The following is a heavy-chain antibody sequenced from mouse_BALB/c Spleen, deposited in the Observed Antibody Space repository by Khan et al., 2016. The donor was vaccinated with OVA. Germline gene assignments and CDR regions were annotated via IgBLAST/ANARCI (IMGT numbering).Heavy chain of an antibody. CDR3: AGGNYYGYALDY. CDR2: ISYSGST. D-gene: IGHD1-1*01. V-gene: IGHV3-2*02. CDR1: GYSITSNYA. Sequence: EVQLQESGPGLVKPSQSLSLTCTVNGYSITSNYAWNWIRQFPGNKLAWMGYISYSGSTNNNPSLKSRLSITRDTSKNQFFLLLHSVTTEDSATYYCAGGNYYGYALDYWGQGTSVTVSS. J-gene: IGHJ4*01.